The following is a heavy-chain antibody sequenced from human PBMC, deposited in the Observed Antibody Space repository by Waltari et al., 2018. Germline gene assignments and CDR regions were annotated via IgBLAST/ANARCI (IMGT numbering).Heavy chain of an antibody. J-gene: IGHJ5*02. CDR3: ARSGYDSTEGWLDP. V-gene: IGHV4-61*02. Sequence: QVQLQESGPGLVKPSQTLSLTCTVSGASVGGGSYFWNWIRQPAGKGLEWIARIYTTGRTDYNPSLQSRVTISADTSKNELSLKMSSVTAADTAVYYCARSGYDSTEGWLDPWGPGTLVTVSS. CDR2: IYTTGRT. D-gene: IGHD3-22*01. CDR1: GASVGGGSYF.